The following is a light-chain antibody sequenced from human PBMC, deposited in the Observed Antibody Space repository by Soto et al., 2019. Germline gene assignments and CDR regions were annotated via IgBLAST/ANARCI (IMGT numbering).Light chain of an antibody. V-gene: IGLV3-21*02. CDR2: NDS. CDR1: NIGTKS. J-gene: IGLJ3*02. Sequence: SYELTQTSSLSGAPGQTAKITCEGKNIGTKSVHWYQQKPGQAPVLVINNDSDRPSRIPERFSGSNSGNTATLTISRVEAGDEADYYCQVWDSTSDHAVFGGGTKLTVL. CDR3: QVWDSTSDHAV.